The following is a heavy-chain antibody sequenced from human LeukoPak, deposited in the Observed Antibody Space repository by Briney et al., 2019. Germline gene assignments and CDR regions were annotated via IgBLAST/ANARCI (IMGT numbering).Heavy chain of an antibody. V-gene: IGHV6-1*01. J-gene: IGHJ4*02. Sequence: SQTLSLTCAISGDSVSSNSAAWNWLRQSPSRGLEWLGRTYYRSKWYNDYAVSVKSRITINPDTSKNQFSLQLNSVTPEDTAVYYCARGPGSLVPYFDYWGQGTLVTVSS. CDR1: GDSVSSNSAA. CDR2: TYYRSKWYN. CDR3: ARGPGSLVPYFDY. D-gene: IGHD6-13*01.